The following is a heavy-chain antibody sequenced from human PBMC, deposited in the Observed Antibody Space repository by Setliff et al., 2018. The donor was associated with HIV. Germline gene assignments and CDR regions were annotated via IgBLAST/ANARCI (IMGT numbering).Heavy chain of an antibody. CDR3: ARSIGTVRGITEFDY. J-gene: IGHJ4*02. Sequence: TLSLTCTVSGGSISSDYWNWVRQPAGKGLEWIGRVYNSGSTNYNPSLKSRVTMSVDTSKNQFSLKLSSVTAADTAVYYCARSIGTVRGITEFDYWGQGTLVTVSS. CDR2: VYNSGST. D-gene: IGHD3-10*01. CDR1: GGSISSDY. V-gene: IGHV4-4*07.